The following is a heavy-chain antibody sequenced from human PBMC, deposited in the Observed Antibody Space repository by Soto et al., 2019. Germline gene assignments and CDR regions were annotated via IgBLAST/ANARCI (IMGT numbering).Heavy chain of an antibody. CDR1: GFTFSDSW. Sequence: EVQLVESGGGLVQPGGSLRLSCVASGFTFSDSWMHWVRQAPGKGLMWVSRISFDGTATTSADSVRGRFIISRDNAKNTLFLQMNHLRADDTAMYYCVRDRRLRGQPFDIWGQGPSVTVSS. V-gene: IGHV3-74*03. J-gene: IGHJ3*02. CDR3: VRDRRLRGQPFDI. D-gene: IGHD2-21*02. CDR2: ISFDGTAT.